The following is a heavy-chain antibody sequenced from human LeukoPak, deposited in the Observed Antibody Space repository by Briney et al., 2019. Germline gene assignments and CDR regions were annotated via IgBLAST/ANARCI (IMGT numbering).Heavy chain of an antibody. CDR1: GFTFSSYS. Sequence: GGSLRLPCAASGFTFSSYSMNWVRQAPGKGLEWVSSITSSSSYIYYADSVKGRFTISRDNAKNSLYLQMNSLRAEDTAVYYCAREMLAAVAAQSWGQGTLVTVSS. CDR3: AREMLAAVAAQS. J-gene: IGHJ5*02. CDR2: ITSSSSYI. D-gene: IGHD6-19*01. V-gene: IGHV3-21*01.